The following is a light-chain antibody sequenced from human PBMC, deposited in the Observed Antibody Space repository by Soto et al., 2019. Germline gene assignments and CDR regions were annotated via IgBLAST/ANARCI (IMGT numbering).Light chain of an antibody. V-gene: IGKV1-5*03. CDR1: HSISSW. J-gene: IGKJ1*01. CDR2: KAS. CDR3: QQYNTYRA. Sequence: DMQVTQSPSFLSASVGDRVTIACRASHSISSWLAWYQQKPGKAPKLLIYKASTVESGVPSRFSGSGSGTEFTLTISSLQPDDFATYYCQQYNTYRAFGQGTKVEI.